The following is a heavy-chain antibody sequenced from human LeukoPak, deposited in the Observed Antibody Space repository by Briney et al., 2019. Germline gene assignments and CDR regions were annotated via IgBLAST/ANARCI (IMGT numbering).Heavy chain of an antibody. D-gene: IGHD3-10*01. CDR1: GGTFSSYA. Sequence: ASVKVSCKASGGTFSSYAISWVRQAPGQGLEWMGWISAYNGNTNYAQKLQGRVTMTTDTSTSTAYMELRSLRSDDTAVYYCARVAGITMVRGVINWFDPWGQGTLVTVSS. V-gene: IGHV1-18*01. J-gene: IGHJ5*02. CDR2: ISAYNGNT. CDR3: ARVAGITMVRGVINWFDP.